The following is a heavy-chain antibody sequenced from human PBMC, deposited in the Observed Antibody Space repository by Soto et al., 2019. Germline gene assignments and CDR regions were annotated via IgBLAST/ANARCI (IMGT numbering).Heavy chain of an antibody. CDR3: TRDMLKQPLVGFQYNWFDP. D-gene: IGHD3-10*02. J-gene: IGHJ5*02. V-gene: IGHV1-18*01. CDR1: PYSFTTPG. Sequence: GASVKLSCQPSPYSFTTPGLNWVRQAPGQGLEWMGWIRAKHGNTHYAQKLQGRVTMTTDTSTSTAYMELRSLTSDDTAVYYCTRDMLKQPLVGFQYNWFDPWG. CDR2: IRAKHGNT.